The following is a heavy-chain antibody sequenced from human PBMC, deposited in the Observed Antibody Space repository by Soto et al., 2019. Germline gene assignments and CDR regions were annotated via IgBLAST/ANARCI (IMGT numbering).Heavy chain of an antibody. V-gene: IGHV1-69*12. CDR2: IIPLFGTA. J-gene: IGHJ4*02. CDR3: ARGDIGSDTALVPFDY. Sequence: QVQLVQSGAEVKKPGSSVKVSCKASGGTFTTYAISWVRQTPGQGLEWMGGIIPLFGTANYAQKLQGRVTITADESRSTAYMELSSMSSDDTTVYYCARGDIGSDTALVPFDYWGQGTLVTVSS. D-gene: IGHD5-18*01. CDR1: GGTFTTYA.